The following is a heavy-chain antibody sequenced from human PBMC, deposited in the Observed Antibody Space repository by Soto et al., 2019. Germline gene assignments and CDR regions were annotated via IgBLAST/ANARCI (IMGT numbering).Heavy chain of an antibody. D-gene: IGHD1-26*01. V-gene: IGHV4-59*08. Sequence: QVQLQESGPGLVKPSETVSVTCNVSGGSTSGYYWTWIRQSPGKGLEWIGYIHSSGTTTYNPSLKSRVNISIDTSRNKVYLRVTSVTAADTAIYYCARHKKWAEQGWFDPWGQGTQVTVSS. CDR2: IHSSGTT. CDR1: GGSTSGYY. CDR3: ARHKKWAEQGWFDP. J-gene: IGHJ5*02.